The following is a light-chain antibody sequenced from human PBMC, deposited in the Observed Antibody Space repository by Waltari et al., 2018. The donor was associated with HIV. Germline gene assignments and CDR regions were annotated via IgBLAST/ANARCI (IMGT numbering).Light chain of an antibody. J-gene: IGKJ4*01. V-gene: IGKV3-15*01. Sequence: EIVMTQSPATLSVFPGERATLSCRASQSISTNLAWYQQKPGQAPRPLIYGASTRATGIPARFSGTGSGTEFTLTLSSLQSEDFAVYYCQQYDDWPPLSFGGGTRVEIK. CDR3: QQYDDWPPLS. CDR1: QSISTN. CDR2: GAS.